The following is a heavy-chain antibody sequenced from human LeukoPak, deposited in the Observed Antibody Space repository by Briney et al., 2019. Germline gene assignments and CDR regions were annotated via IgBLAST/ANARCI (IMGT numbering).Heavy chain of an antibody. J-gene: IGHJ3*02. CDR2: ISSSGSTI. D-gene: IGHD2-21*02. CDR1: GFTFSNYY. CDR3: ARCVVTATDAFDI. Sequence: NPGGSLRLSCAASGFTFSNYYMSWIRQAPGKGLEWVSYISSSGSTIYYADSVKGRFTISRDNAKNSLYLQMSSLRAEDTAVYYCARCVVTATDAFDIWGQGTMVTVSS. V-gene: IGHV3-11*01.